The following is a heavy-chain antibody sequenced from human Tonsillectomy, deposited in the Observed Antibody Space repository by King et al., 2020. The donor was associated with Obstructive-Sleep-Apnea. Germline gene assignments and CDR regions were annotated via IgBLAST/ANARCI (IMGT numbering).Heavy chain of an antibody. V-gene: IGHV3-30*02. Sequence: VQLVESGGGGVQPGRSLRLSCAASGFTFSSYGMHWVRQAPGKGLEWVAFIRYDGSNKYYADSVKGRFTISRDNSKNTLYLQMNSLRAEDTAVYYCAKDHSGWYFDYWGQGTLVTVSS. D-gene: IGHD5-12*01. CDR2: IRYDGSNK. J-gene: IGHJ4*02. CDR3: AKDHSGWYFDY. CDR1: GFTFSSYG.